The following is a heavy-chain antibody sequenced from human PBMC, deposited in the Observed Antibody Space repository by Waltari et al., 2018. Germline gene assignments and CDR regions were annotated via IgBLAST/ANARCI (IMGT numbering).Heavy chain of an antibody. CDR2: ISGSGGSN. CDR1: GFTFSSYA. J-gene: IGHJ4*02. CDR3: ETDVSSGYLGFYYFDY. D-gene: IGHD3-22*01. Sequence: EVQLLESGGGLVQPGGSLRLSCAASGFTFSSYAMSWVRQAPGKGLEWVSGISGSGGSNNYADSGKGRCTISRGNPKKSLYLQMNSLRAEDTAVYYCETDVSSGYLGFYYFDYWGQGTLVTVSS. V-gene: IGHV3-23*01.